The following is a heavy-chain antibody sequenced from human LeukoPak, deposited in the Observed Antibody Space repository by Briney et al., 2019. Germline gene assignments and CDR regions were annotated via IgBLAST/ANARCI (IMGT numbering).Heavy chain of an antibody. V-gene: IGHV3-23*01. CDR1: GFTFSSCA. D-gene: IGHD2-8*02. Sequence: GGSLRLSCAASGFTFSSCAMSWVRQAPGKGLEWVSTISGNGRSTYYGDSVKGRFTISRDNSKNTLSLQMNSLRAEDTAVYYCAKEYYVLLVYALGGSFDYWGRGTPVTVSS. CDR3: AKEYYVLLVYALGGSFDY. J-gene: IGHJ4*02. CDR2: ISGNGRST.